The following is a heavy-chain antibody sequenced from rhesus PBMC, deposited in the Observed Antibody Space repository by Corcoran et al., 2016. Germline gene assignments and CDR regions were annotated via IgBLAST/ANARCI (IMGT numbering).Heavy chain of an antibody. V-gene: IGHV4S10*01. J-gene: IGHJ4*01. CDR1: GGSISDSYR. CDR2: IHGTSTST. CDR3: ARALYYYSGTYYYYFDY. Sequence: QVQLQESGPGVVKPSETLSLTCAVSGGSISDSYRWSWSRQPPGKELEWIGYIHGTSTSTNYNPSLKSRVTISKDTSKNQCSLKLTSVTAADTAVYYCARALYYYSGTYYYYFDYWGQGVLVTVSS. D-gene: IGHD3-16*01.